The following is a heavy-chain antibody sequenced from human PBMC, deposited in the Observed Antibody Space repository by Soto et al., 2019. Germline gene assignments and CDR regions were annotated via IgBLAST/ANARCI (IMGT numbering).Heavy chain of an antibody. CDR3: ARATDCSSTSCYSSCFDP. CDR1: GGTFSSYA. Sequence: ASVKVSCKAYGGTFSSYAISWVRQAPGQGLEWMGGIIPIFGTANYAQKFQGRVTITADESTSTAYMELSSLRSEDTAVYYCARATDCSSTSCYSSCFDPWGQGTLVTVSS. D-gene: IGHD2-2*02. J-gene: IGHJ5*02. CDR2: IIPIFGTA. V-gene: IGHV1-69*13.